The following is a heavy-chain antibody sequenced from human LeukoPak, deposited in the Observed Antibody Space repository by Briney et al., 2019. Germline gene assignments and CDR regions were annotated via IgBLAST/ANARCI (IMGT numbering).Heavy chain of an antibody. CDR2: IKQDGSEK. D-gene: IGHD3-22*01. CDR1: GFTLSSYW. J-gene: IGHJ6*02. V-gene: IGHV3-7*01. CDR3: ASDKGYYDSSSSYYYGMDV. Sequence: GGSLRLSCAASGFTLSSYWMSWVRQAPGKGLEWEANIKQDGSEKYYVDSVKGRFTISRDNAKNSLYLQMNSLRAEDTAVYYCASDKGYYDSSSSYYYGMDVWGLGTTVTVSS.